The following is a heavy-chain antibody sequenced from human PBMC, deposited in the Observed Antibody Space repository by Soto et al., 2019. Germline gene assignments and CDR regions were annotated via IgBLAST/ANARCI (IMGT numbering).Heavy chain of an antibody. V-gene: IGHV1-69*01. CDR3: ARTYYDILTGYYRYWYFDL. CDR1: GGTFSSYA. CDR2: VIPIFGTA. D-gene: IGHD3-9*01. Sequence: QVQLVQSGAEVKKPGSSVKVSCKASGGTFSSYAISWVRQAPGQGLEWMGGVIPIFGTANYAQKLQGRVTITADESTSTAYMELSSLRSEDTAVYYCARTYYDILTGYYRYWYFDLWGRGTLVTVSS. J-gene: IGHJ2*01.